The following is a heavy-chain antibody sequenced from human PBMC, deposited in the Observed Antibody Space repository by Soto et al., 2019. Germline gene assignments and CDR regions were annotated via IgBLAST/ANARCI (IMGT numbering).Heavy chain of an antibody. CDR3: ARDLGEGYSSGWWAY. CDR1: GFTFSSYG. Sequence: QVPLVESGGGVVQPGRSLRLSCAASGFTFSSYGMHWVRQAPGKGLEWVAVIWYDGSNKYYADSVKGRFTISRDNSKNTLYLQMNSLRAEDTAVYYCARDLGEGYSSGWWAYWGQGTLVTVSS. CDR2: IWYDGSNK. V-gene: IGHV3-33*01. J-gene: IGHJ4*02. D-gene: IGHD6-19*01.